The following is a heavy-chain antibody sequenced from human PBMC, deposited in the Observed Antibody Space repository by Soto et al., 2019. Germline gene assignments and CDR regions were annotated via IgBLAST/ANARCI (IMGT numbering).Heavy chain of an antibody. CDR1: GFTFSLSA. CDR2: ISGGGGST. CDR3: AKGPEYDIWTGCDY. V-gene: IGHV3-23*01. Sequence: EVQLLESGGGVVQPGESLRLSCVASGFTFSLSAMSWVRQAPGRGLEWVSSISGGGGSTEYTDSVKGRFTISRDNSKDTVHLQMNSLRAEDTAVYYCAKGPEYDIWTGCDYWGQGALVTVSS. J-gene: IGHJ4*02. D-gene: IGHD3-9*01.